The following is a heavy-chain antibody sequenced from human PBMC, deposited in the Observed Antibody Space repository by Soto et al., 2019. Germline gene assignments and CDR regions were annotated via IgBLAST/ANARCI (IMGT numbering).Heavy chain of an antibody. J-gene: IGHJ5*02. CDR2: IYHSGST. CDR1: GGSISSGGYS. Sequence: SETLSLTCAVSGGSISSGGYSWSWIRQPPGKGLKWIGYIYHSGSTYYNPSLKSRVTISVDRPKNQFSLKLSSVTTADTAVYYCARINFDYYDSSGYSRWFDPWGQGTLVTVSS. CDR3: ARINFDYYDSSGYSRWFDP. V-gene: IGHV4-30-2*01. D-gene: IGHD3-22*01.